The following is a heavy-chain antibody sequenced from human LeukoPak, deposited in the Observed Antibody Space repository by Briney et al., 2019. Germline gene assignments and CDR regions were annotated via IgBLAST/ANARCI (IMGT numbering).Heavy chain of an antibody. D-gene: IGHD2-2*01. V-gene: IGHV4-61*09. J-gene: IGHJ4*02. Sequence: PSETLSLTCTVSGASITSSTYFWGWIRQPAGKGLEWIGQIYPSGSTNYNPSLKSRVTISVDTSKNQFSLKLSSVTAADTAVYYCARDPAYCSSTSCSDYWGQGTLVTVSS. CDR2: IYPSGST. CDR1: GASITSSTYF. CDR3: ARDPAYCSSTSCSDY.